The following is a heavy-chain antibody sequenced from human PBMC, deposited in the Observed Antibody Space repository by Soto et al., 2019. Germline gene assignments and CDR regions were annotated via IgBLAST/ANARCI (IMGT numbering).Heavy chain of an antibody. CDR1: GYTFTSYA. CDR2: INAGNGNT. Sequence: QVQLVQSGAEVKKPGASVKVSCKASGYTFTSYAMHWVRQAPGQWLEWMGWINAGNGNTKYSQKFQGRVTITRDTSESTAYMELSSLRSEDKAVYYCARSIVVVTALDYWGQGTLVTVSS. D-gene: IGHD2-21*02. CDR3: ARSIVVVTALDY. J-gene: IGHJ4*02. V-gene: IGHV1-3*01.